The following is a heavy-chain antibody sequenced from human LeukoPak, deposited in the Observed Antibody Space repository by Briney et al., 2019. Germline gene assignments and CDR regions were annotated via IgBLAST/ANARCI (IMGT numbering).Heavy chain of an antibody. CDR3: ARDPKYGDLDY. CDR1: GFTFSSYA. Sequence: GGSLRLSCAASGFTFSSYAMHWVRQAPGKGLEWVAVIPYDGSNKYYADSVKGRFTISRDNAKNILYLQMNSLRVDDTAVYYCARDPKYGDLDYWGQGTLVTVSS. V-gene: IGHV3-30-3*01. D-gene: IGHD4-17*01. J-gene: IGHJ4*02. CDR2: IPYDGSNK.